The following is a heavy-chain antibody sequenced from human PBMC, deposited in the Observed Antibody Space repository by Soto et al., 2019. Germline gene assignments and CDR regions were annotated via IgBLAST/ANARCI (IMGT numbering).Heavy chain of an antibody. Sequence: EVQLVDSGGDLVQPGGSLRLSCAASGFTFSTFSMNWVRQAPGKGLQWVSYISSSGSKTTYADSVKGRFTISRDNAKNSFYLQMNTLRAEDTAVYFCARGGHSQVTESTDNYYYMDVWGEGTTVTVSS. D-gene: IGHD2-21*02. CDR1: GFTFSTFS. CDR2: ISSSGSKT. CDR3: ARGGHSQVTESTDNYYYMDV. V-gene: IGHV3-48*01. J-gene: IGHJ6*03.